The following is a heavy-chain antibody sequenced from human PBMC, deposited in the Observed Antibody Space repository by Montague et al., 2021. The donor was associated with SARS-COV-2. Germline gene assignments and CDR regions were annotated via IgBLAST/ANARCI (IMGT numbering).Heavy chain of an antibody. V-gene: IGHV4-39*01. CDR2: IYYSGST. CDR3: VRQGRISKVRLNWFDP. J-gene: IGHJ5*02. D-gene: IGHD3-10*01. CDR1: GGSISSSSYY. Sequence: SETLSLTCTVSGGSISSSSYYWGWIRQPPGKGLEWIGSIYYSGSTYYNPSLKSRVTISVDTSKNQFSLKLRSVTAADTAVYYCVRQGRISKVRLNWFDPWGQGTMVTVSS.